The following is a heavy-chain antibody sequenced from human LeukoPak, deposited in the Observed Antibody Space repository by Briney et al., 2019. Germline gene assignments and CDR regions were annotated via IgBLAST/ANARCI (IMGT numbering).Heavy chain of an antibody. CDR3: ARERVENQLLSKREVYHFDY. CDR1: GFTFSSYS. Sequence: GGSLRLSCAASGFTFSSYSMNWVRQAPGKGLEWVSHISSSSSYIYYADSVKGRFTISRDNAKNSLYLQMNSLRAEDTAVYYCARERVENQLLSKREVYHFDYWGQGTLVTVSS. D-gene: IGHD2-2*01. J-gene: IGHJ4*02. V-gene: IGHV3-21*05. CDR2: ISSSSSYI.